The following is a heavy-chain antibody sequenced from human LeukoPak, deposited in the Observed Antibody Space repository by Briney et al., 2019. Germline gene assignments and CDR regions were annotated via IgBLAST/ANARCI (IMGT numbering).Heavy chain of an antibody. J-gene: IGHJ4*02. CDR3: AKSAHEAAVAATAFDY. V-gene: IGHV3-23*01. CDR1: GFTFSSCA. Sequence: GGSLRLSCAASGFTFSSCAMSWVRQAPGKGLEWVSGISGSGGITDYADSVKGRFTISRDNSKNTLYLQMHSLRAEDTAVYYCAKSAHEAAVAATAFDYWDQGTLVTVSS. CDR2: ISGSGGIT. D-gene: IGHD6-19*01.